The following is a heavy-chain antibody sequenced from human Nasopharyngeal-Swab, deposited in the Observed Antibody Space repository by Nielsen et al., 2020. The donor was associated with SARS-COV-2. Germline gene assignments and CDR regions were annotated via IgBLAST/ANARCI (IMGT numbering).Heavy chain of an antibody. Sequence: ASVKVSCKASGYTFSDYYMEWVRQAPGHGLEWMGRINPNSGGTNYAQKFQGRVTLSRDASITTAYMEMGGLTSDDTAIYYCTRVPRVGGYSYGYDHWGQGTLVTVSS. D-gene: IGHD5-18*01. CDR3: TRVPRVGGYSYGYDH. CDR2: INPNSGGT. V-gene: IGHV1-2*06. J-gene: IGHJ5*02. CDR1: GYTFSDYY.